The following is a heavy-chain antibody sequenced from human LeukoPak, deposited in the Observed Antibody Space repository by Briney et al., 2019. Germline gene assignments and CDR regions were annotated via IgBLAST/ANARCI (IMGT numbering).Heavy chain of an antibody. CDR1: GLPFSNAY. V-gene: IGHV3-15*01. CDR3: ARGRGSGWYDAFDI. Sequence: PGGSLRLSCAASGLPFSNAYMSWVRQAPGKGLEWVGRIKSKTDGGTTDYAAPVKGRFTISRDNSKNTLYVQMNSLRAEDTAVYYCARGRGSGWYDAFDIWGQGTMVTVSS. CDR2: IKSKTDGGTT. D-gene: IGHD6-19*01. J-gene: IGHJ3*02.